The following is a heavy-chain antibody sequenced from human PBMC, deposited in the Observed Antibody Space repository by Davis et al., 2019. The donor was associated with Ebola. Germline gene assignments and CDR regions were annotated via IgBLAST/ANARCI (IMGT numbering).Heavy chain of an antibody. CDR1: GYTFMNYD. V-gene: IGHV1-8*01. CDR2: MNPNSGNT. J-gene: IGHJ4*02. Sequence: AASVQVSCKASGYTFMNYDIAWVRQATGHGPEWMGWMNPNSGNTGYAQKFQGRVTMTRNTSISTAYMELSSLRSEDTAVYYCARGTRWPGYWGQGTLVTVSS. CDR3: ARGTRWPGY. D-gene: IGHD4-23*01.